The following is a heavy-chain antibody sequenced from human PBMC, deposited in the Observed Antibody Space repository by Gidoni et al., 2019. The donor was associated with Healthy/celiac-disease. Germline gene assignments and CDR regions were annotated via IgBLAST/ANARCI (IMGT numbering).Heavy chain of an antibody. CDR3: ARDPPGQYQGAFDI. Sequence: EVQLVASGGGLVQPGGSLRLSCAASGFPVSSNYMSWVRQAPGKGLEWVSVIYSGGSTYYADSVKGRFTISRHNSKNTLYLQMNSLRAEDTAVYYCARDPPGQYQGAFDIWGQGTMVTVSS. J-gene: IGHJ3*02. CDR1: GFPVSSNY. CDR2: IYSGGST. V-gene: IGHV3-53*04.